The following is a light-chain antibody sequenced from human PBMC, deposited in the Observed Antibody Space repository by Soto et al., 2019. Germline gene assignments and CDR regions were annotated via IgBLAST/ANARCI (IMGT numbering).Light chain of an antibody. J-gene: IGKJ1*01. CDR3: QQYNNWPPWT. Sequence: EIVMTQSPATLSVSPGERATLSCRASQSISTNLAWYQQKPGQAPRLLIYHASTRAAGIPARFSGSGSGTESTLTISSLQSEDFAVYHCQQYNNWPPWTFGQGTKVDIK. CDR2: HAS. V-gene: IGKV3D-15*01. CDR1: QSISTN.